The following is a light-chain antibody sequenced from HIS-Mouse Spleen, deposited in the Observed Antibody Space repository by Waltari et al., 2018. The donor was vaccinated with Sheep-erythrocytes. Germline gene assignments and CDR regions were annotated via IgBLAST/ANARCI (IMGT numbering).Light chain of an antibody. V-gene: IGKV3-20*01. J-gene: IGKJ2*01. CDR1: QSVSSSY. Sequence: EIVLTQSPGTPSLSPGERATLSCRASQSVSSSYLAWYQQKPGQAPRLLIYGASSRATGIPDRFSGSGSGTDFPLTISRLEPEDFAVYYCQQYGSSPYTFGQGTKLEIK. CDR3: QQYGSSPYT. CDR2: GAS.